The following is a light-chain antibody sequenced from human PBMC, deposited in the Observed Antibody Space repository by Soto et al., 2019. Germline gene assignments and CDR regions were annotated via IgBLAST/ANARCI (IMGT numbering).Light chain of an antibody. CDR3: QQYSSLWS. V-gene: IGKV3-15*01. CDR1: QTVTSN. CDR2: GAS. J-gene: IGKJ1*01. Sequence: VMTQSPATLSVGTGGRARGSRGAKQTVTSNYLAWYQQKPGQAPRLLIYGASTRATGIPARFSGSGSGTKFTLAISSLQPDDLASHYCQQYSSLWSFGQGTKVDI.